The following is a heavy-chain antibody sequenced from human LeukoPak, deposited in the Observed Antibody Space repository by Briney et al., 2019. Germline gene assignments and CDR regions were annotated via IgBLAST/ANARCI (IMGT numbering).Heavy chain of an antibody. D-gene: IGHD5-18*01. V-gene: IGHV4-59*01. CDR3: ARVVDTAPDY. CDR2: IYYSEST. J-gene: IGHJ4*02. Sequence: PSETLSLTCTVSGGSISSYYWSWIRQPPGKGLEWIGYIYYSESTNYNPSLKSRVTISVDTSKNQFSLKLSSVTAADTAVYYCARVVDTAPDYWGQGTLVTVSS. CDR1: GGSISSYY.